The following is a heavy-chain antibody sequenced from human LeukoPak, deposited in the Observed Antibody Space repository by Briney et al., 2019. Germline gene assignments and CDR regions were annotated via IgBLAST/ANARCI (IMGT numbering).Heavy chain of an antibody. D-gene: IGHD1-26*01. CDR1: TGSVSSGSYY. V-gene: IGHV4-61*01. J-gene: IGHJ6*02. Sequence: SQTLSLTCTLSTGSVSSGSYYRSWTRHPPGKGLEWIRHIYYSGSTNYNTSPKSRVTISVDTSKNQFSLKLSSVTAADTAVYYCATRYSGSFPYYYYGMDVWGQGTTVTVSS. CDR2: IYYSGST. CDR3: ATRYSGSFPYYYYGMDV.